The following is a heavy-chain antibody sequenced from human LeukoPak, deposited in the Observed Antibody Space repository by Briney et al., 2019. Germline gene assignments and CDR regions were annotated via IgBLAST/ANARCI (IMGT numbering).Heavy chain of an antibody. CDR2: IYTSGST. CDR3: ARDNIVVVPAAIRNWFDP. CDR1: GGSISSGSYY. D-gene: IGHD2-2*02. Sequence: SETLSLTCTVSGGSISSGSYYWSWIRQPAGKGLEWIGRIYTSGSTNYNPSLKSRVTISVDTSKNQFSLKLSSVTAADTAVYYCARDNIVVVPAAIRNWFDPWGQGTLVTVSS. V-gene: IGHV4-61*02. J-gene: IGHJ5*02.